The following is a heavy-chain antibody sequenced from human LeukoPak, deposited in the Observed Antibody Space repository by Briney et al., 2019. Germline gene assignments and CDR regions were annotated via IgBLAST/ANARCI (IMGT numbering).Heavy chain of an antibody. D-gene: IGHD3-10*01. CDR3: ARGHVLLWFGGEYYFDY. CDR1: GFTFSNYW. Sequence: PGGSLRLSCAASGFTFSNYWMSWVRQVPGKGLERVANIKQDGSEKYYVDSLKGRFTISRDNAKNSLYLQMNSLRAEDTAVYYCARGHVLLWFGGEYYFDYWGQGTLVTVSS. V-gene: IGHV3-7*03. J-gene: IGHJ4*02. CDR2: IKQDGSEK.